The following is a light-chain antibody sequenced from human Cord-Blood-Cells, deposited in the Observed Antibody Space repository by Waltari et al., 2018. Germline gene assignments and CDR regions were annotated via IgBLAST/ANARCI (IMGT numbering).Light chain of an antibody. J-gene: IGKJ1*01. CDR1: QSVSSSY. CDR3: KQYGSSPWT. V-gene: IGKV3-20*01. Sequence: IVLTQSPGTLSLSPGERATLSCRASQSVSSSYLAWYQQKPVQAPRLLIYGASSRATGIPDRFSGSGSGTDFTLTIIRLEPEEFAVYYCKQYGSSPWTFGQGTKVEIK. CDR2: GAS.